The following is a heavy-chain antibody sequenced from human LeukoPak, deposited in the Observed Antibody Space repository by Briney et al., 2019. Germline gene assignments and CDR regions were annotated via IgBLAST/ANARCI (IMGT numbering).Heavy chain of an antibody. V-gene: IGHV3-30*18. CDR1: GFTFSSYG. J-gene: IGHJ6*02. Sequence: GGSLRLSCAASGFTFSSYGMHWVRQAPGKGLEWVAGISYDGSNKYYADSVKGRFTISRDNSKNTLYLQMNSLRAEDTAVYYCAKDGLSVVYYYYGMDVWGQGTTVTVSS. CDR2: ISYDGSNK. CDR3: AKDGLSVVYYYYGMDV. D-gene: IGHD2-15*01.